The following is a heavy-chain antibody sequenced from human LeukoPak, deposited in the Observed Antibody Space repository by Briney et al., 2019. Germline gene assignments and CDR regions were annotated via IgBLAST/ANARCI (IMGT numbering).Heavy chain of an antibody. V-gene: IGHV5-10-1*01. CDR2: IDPSDSYT. J-gene: IGHJ4*02. CDR3: ARHQGFGESAFIY. Sequence: GESLKISCKGSGYSFTSYWISWVRQMPGKSLEWMGRIDPSDSYTRYSPSFQGHVTISVDKSMSTAYLQWSSLKASDTAMYYCARHQGFGESAFIYWGQGTLVTVSS. CDR1: GYSFTSYW. D-gene: IGHD3-10*01.